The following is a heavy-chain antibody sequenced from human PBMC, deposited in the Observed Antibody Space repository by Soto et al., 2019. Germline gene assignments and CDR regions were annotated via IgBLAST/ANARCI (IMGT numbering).Heavy chain of an antibody. CDR2: IYTSGST. J-gene: IGHJ6*02. CDR1: GGSISSYY. V-gene: IGHV4-4*07. D-gene: IGHD2-2*01. CDR3: AREIVPAALGGYYYYYGMDV. Sequence: KPSETLSLTCTVSGGSISSYYWSWIRQPAGKGLEWIGRIYTSGSTNYNPSLKSRVTMSVDTSKNQFSLKLSSVTAADTAVYYCAREIVPAALGGYYYYYGMDVWGQGTTVTVSS.